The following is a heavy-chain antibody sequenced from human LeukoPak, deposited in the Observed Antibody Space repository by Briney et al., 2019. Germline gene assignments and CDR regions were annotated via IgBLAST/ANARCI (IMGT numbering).Heavy chain of an antibody. CDR3: GGEEKDYGGDYGMDV. CDR1: GFTVSSNY. J-gene: IGHJ6*02. CDR2: IYSGGST. Sequence: PGGSLRLSCAASGFTVSSNYMSWVRQAPGKGLEWVSVIYSGGSTYYADSVKGRFTISRHNSKNTLYLQMNSLRAEDTAVYYCGGEEKDYGGDYGMDVWGQGTTVTVSS. D-gene: IGHD4-17*01. V-gene: IGHV3-53*04.